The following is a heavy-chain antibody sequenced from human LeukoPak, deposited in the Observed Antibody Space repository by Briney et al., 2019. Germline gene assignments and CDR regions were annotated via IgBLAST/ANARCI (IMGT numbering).Heavy chain of an antibody. J-gene: IGHJ5*02. Sequence: GGSLRPSCAASGFTFSSYNMSWIRQAPGKGLEWVSYISSSGSTIYYADSVKGRFTISRDNAKNSLYLQMNSLRAEDTAVYYCARGANWTLGWFDPWGQGTLVTVSS. CDR2: ISSSGSTI. D-gene: IGHD1-1*01. V-gene: IGHV3-11*04. CDR3: ARGANWTLGWFDP. CDR1: GFTFSSYN.